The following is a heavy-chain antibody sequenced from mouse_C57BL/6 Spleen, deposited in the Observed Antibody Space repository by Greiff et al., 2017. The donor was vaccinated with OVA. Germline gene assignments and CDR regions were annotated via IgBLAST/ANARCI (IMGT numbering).Heavy chain of an antibody. CDR3: ARGGGYYCAMDY. D-gene: IGHD1-1*02. Sequence: QVQLQQSGPELVKPGASVKISCKASGYAFSSSWMNWVKQRPGQGLEWIGRIYPGDGDTNYNGKFKGKATLTADKSSSTAYMQLSSLTSEDSAVYCCARGGGYYCAMDYWGQGTSVTVSS. CDR1: GYAFSSSW. J-gene: IGHJ4*01. V-gene: IGHV1-82*01. CDR2: IYPGDGDT.